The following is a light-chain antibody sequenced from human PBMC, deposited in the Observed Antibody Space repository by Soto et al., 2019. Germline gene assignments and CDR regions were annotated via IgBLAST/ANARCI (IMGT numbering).Light chain of an antibody. J-gene: IGKJ2*01. Sequence: EIVLTQSPGTLSLSQGERATLSCRASQSVSSNYLNWYQQKPGQAPRLLIYGASSRATGIPDRFSGSGSGTDFTLTISRLEPEDFAVYYCQLFGSSPLYTFGQGTKLEIK. CDR1: QSVSSNY. CDR2: GAS. CDR3: QLFGSSPLYT. V-gene: IGKV3-20*01.